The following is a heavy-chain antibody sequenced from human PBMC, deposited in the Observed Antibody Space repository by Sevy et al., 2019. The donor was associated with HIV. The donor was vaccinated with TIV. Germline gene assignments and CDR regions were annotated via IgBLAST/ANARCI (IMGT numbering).Heavy chain of an antibody. V-gene: IGHV3-30-3*01. Sequence: GGSLRLSCAASGFTFSSYAMHWVRQAPGKGLEWVAVISYDGSNKYYAHSVKGRFTISRDNSKNTLYLQMNSLRAEDTAVYYCARDRAWESAAFDIWGQGTMVTVSS. CDR1: GFTFSSYA. CDR2: ISYDGSNK. CDR3: ARDRAWESAAFDI. J-gene: IGHJ3*02. D-gene: IGHD1-26*01.